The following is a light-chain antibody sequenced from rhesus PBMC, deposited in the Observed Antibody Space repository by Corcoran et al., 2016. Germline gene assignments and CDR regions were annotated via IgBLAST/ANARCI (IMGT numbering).Light chain of an antibody. CDR3: FQHTSGWT. Sequence: QVILTQSPATLSLSPGERATLSCRASQSVNTFLAWYHQKPGQAPGLRNYGAASRATGIPDRFSGSGSETDFTLTISNLVPEDVGVYHCFQHTSGWTFGQGTKVDI. CDR1: QSVNTF. V-gene: IGKV3-10*01. J-gene: IGKJ1*01. CDR2: GAA.